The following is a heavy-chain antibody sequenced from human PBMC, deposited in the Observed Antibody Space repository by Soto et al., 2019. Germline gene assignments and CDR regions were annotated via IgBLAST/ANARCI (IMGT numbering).Heavy chain of an antibody. CDR2: ISASSTTI. Sequence: GGSLRLSCAASGFTFSGYSMNWVRQAPGKGLEWVSYISASSTTIYYANSVKGRFTISRDNAKNSLYLEMNSLRDDDTAIYYCARDICSIGLCYTRAFDYWGLGTLVTVSS. CDR3: ARDICSIGLCYTRAFDY. V-gene: IGHV3-48*02. J-gene: IGHJ4*02. CDR1: GFTFSGYS. D-gene: IGHD2-8*01.